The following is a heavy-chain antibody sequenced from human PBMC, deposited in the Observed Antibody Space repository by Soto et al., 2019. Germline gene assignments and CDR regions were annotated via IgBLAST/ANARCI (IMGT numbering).Heavy chain of an antibody. V-gene: IGHV3-30*03. D-gene: IGHD5-18*01. CDR2: MSYDGSRK. CDR3: ARDLYSYGYPDY. J-gene: IGHJ4*02. CDR1: GFIFGSYG. Sequence: QVHLVESGGGVVQPGRSLRLSCAASGFIFGSYGMHWVRQAPGKGLEWVAVMSYDGSRKYYADSVKGRFTISRDNSKKTLSLEMNSLRAEDTAVYYCARDLYSYGYPDYWGQGTLVTVSS.